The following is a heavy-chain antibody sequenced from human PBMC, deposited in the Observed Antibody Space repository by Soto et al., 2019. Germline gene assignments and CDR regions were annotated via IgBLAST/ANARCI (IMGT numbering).Heavy chain of an antibody. D-gene: IGHD5-18*01. J-gene: IGHJ4*02. CDR1: GYTFTSYA. CDR3: ALIFGYSYRYQYYFDY. V-gene: IGHV1-3*01. Sequence: ASVKVSCKASGYTFTSYAMHWVRQAPGQRLEWMGWINAGNGNTKYSQKFQGRVTITRDTSASTAYMELSSLRSEDTAVHYCALIFGYSYRYQYYFDYWGQGTLVSGSS. CDR2: INAGNGNT.